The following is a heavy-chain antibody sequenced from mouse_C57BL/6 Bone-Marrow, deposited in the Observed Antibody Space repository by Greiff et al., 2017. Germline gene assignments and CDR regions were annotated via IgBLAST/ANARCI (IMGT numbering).Heavy chain of an antibody. CDR3: ARRVMRFYYAMDY. Sequence: QVQLQQPGAELVMPGASVKLSCKASGYTFTSYWMHWVKQRPGQGLEWIGEIDPSDSYTNYNQKFKGKSTLTVDKSSSTAYMQLSSLTSEDSAVYYCARRVMRFYYAMDYWGQGTSVTVSS. J-gene: IGHJ4*01. CDR2: IDPSDSYT. V-gene: IGHV1-69*01. CDR1: GYTFTSYW. D-gene: IGHD2-12*01.